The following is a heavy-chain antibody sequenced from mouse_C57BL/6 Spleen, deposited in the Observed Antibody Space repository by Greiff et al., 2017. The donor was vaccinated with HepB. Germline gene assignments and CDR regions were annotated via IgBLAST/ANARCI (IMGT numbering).Heavy chain of an antibody. CDR3: ARHLYDQGYFDY. V-gene: IGHV5-15*01. J-gene: IGHJ2*01. D-gene: IGHD2-3*01. CDR1: GFTFSDYG. Sequence: EVKLVESGGGLVQPGGSLKLSCAASGFTFSDYGMAWVRQAPRKGPEWVAFISNLAYSIYYADTVTGRFTISRENAKNTLYLEMSSLRSEDTAMYYCARHLYDQGYFDYWGQGTTLTVSS. CDR2: ISNLAYSI.